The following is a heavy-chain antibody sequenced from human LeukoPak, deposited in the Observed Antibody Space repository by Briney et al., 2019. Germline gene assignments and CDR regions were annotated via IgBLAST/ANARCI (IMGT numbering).Heavy chain of an antibody. Sequence: GASVKVSCKASGYTFTSYGISWVRQTPGQGLEWMGWISAYNGNTNYAQKLQGRVTMTTDTSTGTAYMELRSLRSDDTAVYYCARDREVLRYFDWLVWGQGTLVTVSS. CDR1: GYTFTSYG. D-gene: IGHD3-9*01. CDR2: ISAYNGNT. J-gene: IGHJ4*02. V-gene: IGHV1-18*01. CDR3: ARDREVLRYFDWLV.